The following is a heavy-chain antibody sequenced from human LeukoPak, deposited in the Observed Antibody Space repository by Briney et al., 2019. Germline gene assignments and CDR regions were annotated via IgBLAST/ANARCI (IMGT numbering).Heavy chain of an antibody. CDR2: ISYDGSNK. Sequence: GSLRPSCAASGFTFSNYGMHWVRQAPGKGLEWVAVISYDGSNKYYADSVKGRFTISRDNSKNMLYLQMNSLRAEDTAVYYCAKEKTLWFGGGPFDYWGQGTLVTVSS. CDR3: AKEKTLWFGGGPFDY. J-gene: IGHJ4*02. CDR1: GFTFSNYG. V-gene: IGHV3-30*18. D-gene: IGHD3-10*01.